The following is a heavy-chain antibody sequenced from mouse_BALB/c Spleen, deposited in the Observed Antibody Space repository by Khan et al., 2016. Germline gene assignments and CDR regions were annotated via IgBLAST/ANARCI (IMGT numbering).Heavy chain of an antibody. V-gene: IGHV3-8*02. CDR3: ARYEGYDFDY. J-gene: IGHJ2*01. D-gene: IGHD2-14*01. CDR1: GDSITSGY. CDR2: INYSGST. Sequence: EVQLQESGPSLVKPSQTLSLTCSVTGDSITSGYWNWFRQFPGNKLEYMGYINYSGSTSYNPSLKSRLSITRDTSNNQYYLQLNSVTTEDTATYYGARYEGYDFDYWGQGTTVTVSA.